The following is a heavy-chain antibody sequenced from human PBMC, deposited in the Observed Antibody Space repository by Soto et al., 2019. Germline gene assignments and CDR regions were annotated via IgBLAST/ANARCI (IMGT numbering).Heavy chain of an antibody. J-gene: IGHJ4*02. D-gene: IGHD5-12*01. V-gene: IGHV3-33*01. Sequence: GGSLRLTGAASGVSFSSYGMPWVRQAPGKGLEWVAVIWYDGSNKYYAYSVKGRFTIFRDNSKNTLYLQMNSLRADDKAVYYCGRDNGWLQLDYWAQGTPVT. CDR2: IWYDGSNK. CDR1: GVSFSSYG. CDR3: GRDNGWLQLDY.